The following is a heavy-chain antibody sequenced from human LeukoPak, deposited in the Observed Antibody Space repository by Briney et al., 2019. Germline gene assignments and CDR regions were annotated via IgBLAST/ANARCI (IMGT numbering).Heavy chain of an antibody. Sequence: GGSLRLFCVATGFDFSSYAMTWVRQAPGRGLEWVSTIGAYAARTYYADSVKGRFTTSRENSKSTLSLQMNSLRAEDTAVYHCAKAPGTATAARYFESWGQGTLATVSS. CDR3: AKAPGTATAARYFES. V-gene: IGHV3-23*01. J-gene: IGHJ4*02. CDR1: GFDFSSYA. CDR2: IGAYAART. D-gene: IGHD1-1*01.